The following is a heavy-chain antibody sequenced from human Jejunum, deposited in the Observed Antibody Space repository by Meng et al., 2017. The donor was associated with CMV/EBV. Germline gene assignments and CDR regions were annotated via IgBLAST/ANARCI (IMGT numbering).Heavy chain of an antibody. CDR1: FSSYP. CDR2: ISSGGIDP. CDR3: AKYAKGVRSGNIYAMDV. J-gene: IGHJ6*01. V-gene: IGHV3-23*03. Sequence: FSSYPMGWVRQAPGKGLEWVSMISSGGIDPYYADSVKGRFTTSRDNSKNMLYLQMNSLRAEDTAVYYCAKYAKGVRSGNIYAMDVWGQGTTVTVSS. D-gene: IGHD2-8*01.